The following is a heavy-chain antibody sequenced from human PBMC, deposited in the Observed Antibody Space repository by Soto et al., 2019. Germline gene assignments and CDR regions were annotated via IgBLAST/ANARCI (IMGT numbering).Heavy chain of an antibody. CDR3: ARGPEGGNSDSDKGY. CDR1: GYSFTSYW. V-gene: IGHV5-10-1*01. J-gene: IGHJ4*02. Sequence: GESLKISCKGSGYSFTSYWISWVRQMPGKGLEWMGRIDPSDSYTNYSPSFQGHVTISADKSISTAYLQWSSLQASDTAMYYCARGPEGGNSDSDKGYWGQGTLVTVSS. D-gene: IGHD2-15*01. CDR2: IDPSDSYT.